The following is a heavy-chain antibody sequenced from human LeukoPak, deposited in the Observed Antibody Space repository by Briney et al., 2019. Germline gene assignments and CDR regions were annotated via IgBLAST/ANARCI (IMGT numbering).Heavy chain of an antibody. Sequence: GGSLRLSCAASGFTFDDYAMHWVRQAPGKGLEWVSGISWNSGSIGYADSVKGRSTISRDNSKNTVYLQMNSLRAEDTAVYYCAKDREVAATTLDYWGQGTLVTVSS. CDR3: AKDREVAATTLDY. CDR1: GFTFDDYA. V-gene: IGHV3-9*01. D-gene: IGHD2-15*01. J-gene: IGHJ4*02. CDR2: ISWNSGSI.